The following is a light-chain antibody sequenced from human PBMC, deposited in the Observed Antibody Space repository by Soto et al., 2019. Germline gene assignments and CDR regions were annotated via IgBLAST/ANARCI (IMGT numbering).Light chain of an antibody. CDR3: NSYTSSPIYV. CDR1: SSDVGGYDH. V-gene: IGLV2-14*01. J-gene: IGLJ1*01. Sequence: QSVLTQPASVSGSPGQSITISCTGTSSDVGGYDHVAWYQQHPGKAPKLMIYEVNNRPSGISNRFSGSKSGNTPSLTISGLHAEDEADYYCNSYTSSPIYVFGTGTKVTVL. CDR2: EVN.